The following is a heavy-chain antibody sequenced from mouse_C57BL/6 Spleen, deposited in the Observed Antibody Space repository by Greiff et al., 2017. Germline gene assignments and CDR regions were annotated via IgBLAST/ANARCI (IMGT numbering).Heavy chain of an antibody. D-gene: IGHD2-5*01. CDR2: FYPGSGSI. Sequence: VVEPGASVKLSCTASGYTFTEYTIHWVKQRSGQGLEWIGWFYPGSGSIKYNEKFKDKATLTADKSSSTVYMELSRLTSEDSAVYFCARHRYSNYEAWFAYWGQGTLVTVSA. J-gene: IGHJ3*01. V-gene: IGHV1-62-2*01. CDR1: GYTFTEYT. CDR3: ARHRYSNYEAWFAY.